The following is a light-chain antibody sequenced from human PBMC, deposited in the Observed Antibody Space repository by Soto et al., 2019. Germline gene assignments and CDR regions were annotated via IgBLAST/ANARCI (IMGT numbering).Light chain of an antibody. CDR1: SSDVGSYNL. Sequence: QSALTQPASVSGSPGQSITISCTGTSSDVGSYNLVSWYQQHPGKAPKLMIYEVSKRPSGVSNRFSGSKSDNTASLTISGLQAEDEADYYCCSYAGSSTLVFGTGTKVTVL. CDR2: EVS. CDR3: CSYAGSSTLV. J-gene: IGLJ1*01. V-gene: IGLV2-23*02.